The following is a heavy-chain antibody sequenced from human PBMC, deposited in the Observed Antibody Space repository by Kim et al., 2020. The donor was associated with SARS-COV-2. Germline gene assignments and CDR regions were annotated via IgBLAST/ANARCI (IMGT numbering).Heavy chain of an antibody. D-gene: IGHD6-13*01. J-gene: IGHJ4*02. Sequence: YADSVKGRFTISRDNSKNTLYLQMNSLRAEDTAVYYCARVPYSRKYYFDYWGQGTLVTVSS. CDR3: ARVPYSRKYYFDY. V-gene: IGHV3-33*01.